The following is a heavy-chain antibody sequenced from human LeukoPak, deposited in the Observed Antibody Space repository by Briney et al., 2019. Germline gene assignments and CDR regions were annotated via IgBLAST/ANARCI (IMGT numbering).Heavy chain of an antibody. J-gene: IGHJ5*02. CDR3: ARADYGSGGGSRFDP. CDR2: ISAHNGNT. CDR1: GYTFTSYG. Sequence: GASVKVSCKASGYTFTSYGISWVRQAPGQGLEWMGWISAHNGNTNYAQKLQGRVTMTTDTSTSTAYMELRSLRSDDTAVYYCARADYGSGGGSRFDPWGQGTLVTVSS. V-gene: IGHV1-18*01. D-gene: IGHD3-10*01.